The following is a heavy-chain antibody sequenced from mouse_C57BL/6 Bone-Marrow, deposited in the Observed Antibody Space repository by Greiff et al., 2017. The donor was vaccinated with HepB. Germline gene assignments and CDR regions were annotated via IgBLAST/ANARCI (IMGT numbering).Heavy chain of an antibody. V-gene: IGHV1-26*01. CDR2: INPNNGGT. CDR3: AREAPYYGYDGGFAY. J-gene: IGHJ3*01. CDR1: GYTFTDYY. D-gene: IGHD2-9*01. Sequence: EVQLQQSGPELVKPGASVKISCKASGYTFTDYYMNWVKQSHGKSLEWIGDINPNNGGTSYNQKFKGKATLTVDKSSSTAYMELRSLTSEDSAVYYCAREAPYYGYDGGFAYWGQGTLVTVSA.